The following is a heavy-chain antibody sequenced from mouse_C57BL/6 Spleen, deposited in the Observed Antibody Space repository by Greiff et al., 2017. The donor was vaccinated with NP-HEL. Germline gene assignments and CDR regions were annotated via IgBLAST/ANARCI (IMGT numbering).Heavy chain of an antibody. CDR3: ARQLRPHYFDY. CDR2: IYPGDGDT. J-gene: IGHJ2*01. Sequence: QVQLQQSGPELVKPGASVKISCKASGYAFSSSWMNWVKQRPGKGLEWIGRIYPGDGDTNYNGKFKGKATLTADKSSSTAYMQLSSLTSEDSAVYLCARQLRPHYFDYWGQGTTLTVSS. CDR1: GYAFSSSW. D-gene: IGHD3-2*02. V-gene: IGHV1-82*01.